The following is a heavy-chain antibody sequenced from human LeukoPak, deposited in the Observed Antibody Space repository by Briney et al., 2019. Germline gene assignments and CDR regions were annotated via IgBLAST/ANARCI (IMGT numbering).Heavy chain of an antibody. CDR3: AKIRTSWYDFDY. CDR1: GGSFSGYY. V-gene: IGHV3-23*01. CDR2: LSGSGVTT. Sequence: ETLSLTCAVYGGSFSGYYWSWVRQSPGKGLEWVSGLSGSGVTTYHADSVKGRFTISRDNSKNTLYLQMNSLRAGDTAVYYCAKIRTSWYDFDYWGQGTLVTVSS. D-gene: IGHD6-13*01. J-gene: IGHJ4*02.